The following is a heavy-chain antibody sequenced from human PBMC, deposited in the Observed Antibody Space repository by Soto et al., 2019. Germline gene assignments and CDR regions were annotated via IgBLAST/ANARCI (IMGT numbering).Heavy chain of an antibody. CDR3: ATKVIQTPMYMITFGGVHDAFDI. Sequence: QVQLVQSGAEVKKPGASVKVSCKVSGYTLTELSMHWVRQAPGKGLEWMGGFDPEDGETIYAQKFQGRVTMTEDTSTDTAYMELSSLRSEDTAVYYCATKVIQTPMYMITFGGVHDAFDIWGQGTMVTVSS. CDR2: FDPEDGET. D-gene: IGHD3-16*01. J-gene: IGHJ3*02. V-gene: IGHV1-24*01. CDR1: GYTLTELS.